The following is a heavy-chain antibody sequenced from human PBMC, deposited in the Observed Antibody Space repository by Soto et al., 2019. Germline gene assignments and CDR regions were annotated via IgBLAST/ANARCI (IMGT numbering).Heavy chain of an antibody. J-gene: IGHJ5*02. D-gene: IGHD6-19*01. Sequence: LSLTCTVSGGPISSYYWSWIRQPAGKGLEWIGRIYTSGSTNYNPSLKSRVTMSVDTSKNQFSLKLSSVTAADTAVYYCARDRSSGWYNWFDPWGQGTLGTVSS. CDR2: IYTSGST. CDR1: GGPISSYY. V-gene: IGHV4-4*07. CDR3: ARDRSSGWYNWFDP.